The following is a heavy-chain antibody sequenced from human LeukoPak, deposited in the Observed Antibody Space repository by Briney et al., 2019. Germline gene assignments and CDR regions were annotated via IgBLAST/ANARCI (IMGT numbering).Heavy chain of an antibody. CDR1: GFTFSRYW. J-gene: IGHJ4*02. CDR2: IKQDGSET. V-gene: IGHV3-7*01. D-gene: IGHD3-10*01. Sequence: GGSLRLSCAGSGFTFSRYWMSWVRQAPGKGLEWVTNIKQDGSETSYLDSVRGRFTVSRDNTKNSVYLQRNSLRAEDTAVYYCARDLLGVWAYWGPGTLVTVSS. CDR3: ARDLLGVWAY.